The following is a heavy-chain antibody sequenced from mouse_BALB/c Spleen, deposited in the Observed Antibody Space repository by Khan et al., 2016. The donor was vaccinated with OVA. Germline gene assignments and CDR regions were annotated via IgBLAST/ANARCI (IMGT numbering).Heavy chain of an antibody. D-gene: IGHD3-1*01. CDR1: GYTITNYW. V-gene: IGHV1-63*02. CDR2: IYPGGYFT. CDR3: ARWATWDFDV. Sequence: QVQLKQSGGEVVRPGTSVKLSCKASGYTITNYWLGWVRQRPEHGLEWIGDIYPGGYFTNYNEQFKGKATLTVDTSSTTANLQLSSLTSEDSAAYFCARWATWDFDVWGAGTTVTVSS. J-gene: IGHJ1*01.